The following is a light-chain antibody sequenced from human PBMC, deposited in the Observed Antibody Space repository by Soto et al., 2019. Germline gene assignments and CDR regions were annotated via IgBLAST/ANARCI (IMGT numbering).Light chain of an antibody. CDR1: QGITSY. Sequence: IHVTQSPSSLSASVGDRVTITCRASQGITSYLAWYQQKPGKAPKLLIYAASALQTGVSSRFRGSGYGTDFALTISNLQPEDFATYFCQQLYSYPLTFGGGTTVEF. CDR3: QQLYSYPLT. J-gene: IGKJ4*01. V-gene: IGKV1-9*01. CDR2: AAS.